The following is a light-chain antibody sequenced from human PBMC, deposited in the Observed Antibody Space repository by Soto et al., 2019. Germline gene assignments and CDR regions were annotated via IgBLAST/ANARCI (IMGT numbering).Light chain of an antibody. V-gene: IGKV3-15*01. J-gene: IGKJ1*01. CDR1: QSVSSS. Sequence: EIVMTQSPATLSVSPGERATLSCRASQSVSSSVAWYQQKGGQAPRFLLYGASTRAAGIPARFSGSGSGTKFTLTISSLQSEDFAVYYWQQYNNLPRTFGQGTKVEIK. CDR2: GAS. CDR3: QQYNNLPRT.